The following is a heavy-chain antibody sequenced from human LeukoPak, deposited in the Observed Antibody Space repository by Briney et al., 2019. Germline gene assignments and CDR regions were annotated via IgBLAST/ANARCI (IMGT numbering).Heavy chain of an antibody. CDR2: IQYSGST. Sequence: PSETLSLTCTVSGGSISSGTYYWSWIRQHPGKGLEYIGYIQYSGSTYYNPSLKSRVTMSIDTSKNQFSLQLTSVTAADTAVYYCARDAGYSWGQGTLVTVSS. J-gene: IGHJ5*02. CDR3: ARDAGYS. D-gene: IGHD2-21*01. V-gene: IGHV4-31*03. CDR1: GGSISSGTYY.